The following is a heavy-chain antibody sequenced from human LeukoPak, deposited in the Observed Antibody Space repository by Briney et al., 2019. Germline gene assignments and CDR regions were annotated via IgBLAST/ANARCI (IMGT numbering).Heavy chain of an antibody. V-gene: IGHV4-39*07. CDR3: ARGDYDFWSGYSSSYYFDY. D-gene: IGHD3-3*01. CDR1: GGSISSSSYY. CDR2: IYYSGST. J-gene: IGHJ4*02. Sequence: PSETLSLTCTVSGGSISSSSYYWGWIRQPPGKGLEWIGSIYYSGSTYYNPSLKSRVTISVDTSKNQFSLKLSSVTAADTAVYYCARGDYDFWSGYSSSYYFDYWGQGTLVTVSS.